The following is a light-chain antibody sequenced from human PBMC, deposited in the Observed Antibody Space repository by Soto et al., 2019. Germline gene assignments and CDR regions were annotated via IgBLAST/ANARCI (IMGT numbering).Light chain of an antibody. CDR3: QQYGSSPIT. CDR1: QSVSSIY. CDR2: ATS. Sequence: EIVLTQSPGTLSLSPGERATLSCRASQSVSSIYLAWYQQKPGQVPSLLIYATSSRATGIPDRFSGSGSGTDFSLTISRLEPEDFAVYYCQQYGSSPITFGQGTRLEIK. J-gene: IGKJ5*01. V-gene: IGKV3-20*01.